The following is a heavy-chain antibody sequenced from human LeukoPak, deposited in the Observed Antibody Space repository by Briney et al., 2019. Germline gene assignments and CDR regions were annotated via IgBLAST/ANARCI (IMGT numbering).Heavy chain of an antibody. J-gene: IGHJ2*01. D-gene: IGHD2-15*01. V-gene: IGHV4-30-4*01. CDR2: IYYSGSA. Sequence: PSETLSLTCTVSGGSISSGDYYWSWIRQPLGKGLEWIGYIYYSGSAYYNPSLKSRVTISVDTSKDQFSLKLTSVTAADTAVYYCARDRGSVTSRYFDLWGRGTLVTVSS. CDR3: ARDRGSVTSRYFDL. CDR1: GGSISSGDYY.